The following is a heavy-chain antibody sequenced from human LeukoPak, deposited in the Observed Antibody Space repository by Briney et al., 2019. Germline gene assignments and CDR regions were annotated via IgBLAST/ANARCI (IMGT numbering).Heavy chain of an antibody. J-gene: IGHJ4*02. Sequence: GGSLRLSCAASGFTFSSYAMHGVRQAPGKGLEWVAVISYDGSNKYYADSVKGRFTISRDNSKNTLYLQMNSLRAEDTAVYYCARIMGVSSGSSDYWGRGTLVTVSS. V-gene: IGHV3-30-3*01. CDR2: ISYDGSNK. CDR3: ARIMGVSSGSSDY. CDR1: GFTFSSYA. D-gene: IGHD3-22*01.